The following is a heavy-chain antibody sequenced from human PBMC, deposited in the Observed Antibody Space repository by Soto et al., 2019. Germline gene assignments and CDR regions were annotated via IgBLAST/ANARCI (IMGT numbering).Heavy chain of an antibody. CDR1: GVSISSYF. D-gene: IGHD3-10*01. Sequence: SETLSLTCTVSGVSISSYFWYWIRQPPGKGLEWIGYIYYSGSTYYNPSLKSRVTISVDTSKNQFSLKLSSVTAADTAVYYCARVRPLWFGETYYFDYWGQGTLVTVSS. CDR3: ARVRPLWFGETYYFDY. J-gene: IGHJ4*02. CDR2: IYYSGST. V-gene: IGHV4-59*01.